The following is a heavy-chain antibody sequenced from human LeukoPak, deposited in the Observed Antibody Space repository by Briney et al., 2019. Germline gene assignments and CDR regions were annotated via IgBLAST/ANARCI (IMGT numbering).Heavy chain of an antibody. CDR1: GFTFNGHW. Sequence: GGSLRLSCAASGFTFNGHWMSWVRQAPGKGLEWVANIKQDGSDRYYVDSVKGRFTISRDNAKNSLYLQMNSLRAEDTAVYYCARVGALGGYCSGGSCYSYYFDYWGQGTLVTVSS. J-gene: IGHJ4*02. CDR3: ARVGALGGYCSGGSCYSYYFDY. D-gene: IGHD2-15*01. CDR2: IKQDGSDR. V-gene: IGHV3-7*01.